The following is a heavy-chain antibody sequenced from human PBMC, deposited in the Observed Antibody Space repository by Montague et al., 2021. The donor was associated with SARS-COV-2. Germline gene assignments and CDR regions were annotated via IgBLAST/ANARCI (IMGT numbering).Heavy chain of an antibody. Sequence: TLSPTCTVSGASINSGGYYWSWIRQHPGKGLEWIGYIYYSGSTYYNPSLKSRLTISVDTSKNQFSLKLSSVTAADTAVYYCARVHFVSSGWYPDAFDIWGQGTMVTVSS. CDR1: GASINSGGYY. V-gene: IGHV4-31*03. D-gene: IGHD6-19*01. J-gene: IGHJ3*02. CDR2: IYYSGST. CDR3: ARVHFVSSGWYPDAFDI.